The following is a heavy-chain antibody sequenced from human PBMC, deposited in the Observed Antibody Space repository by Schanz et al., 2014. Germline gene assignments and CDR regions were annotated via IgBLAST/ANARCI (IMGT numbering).Heavy chain of an antibody. CDR1: GFTFRDYY. J-gene: IGHJ5*02. Sequence: QVQLVESGGGVVQFGRSLRLSCVASGFTFRDYYMSWIRQAPGKGLEWVSDISSGSSYANYADSVKGRFTISRDNAKSALYLQMNSLRAEDTAVYYCARDLEGYDGGGGGFDPWGQGTLVTVSS. CDR3: ARDLEGYDGGGGGFDP. V-gene: IGHV3-11*06. CDR2: ISSGSSYA. D-gene: IGHD2-21*01.